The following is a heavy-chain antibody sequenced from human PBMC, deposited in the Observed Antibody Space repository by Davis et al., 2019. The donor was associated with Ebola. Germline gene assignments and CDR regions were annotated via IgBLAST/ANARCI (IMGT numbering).Heavy chain of an antibody. J-gene: IGHJ4*02. CDR1: GFTFDDYA. D-gene: IGHD3-10*01. CDR3: ARGVRGW. V-gene: IGHV3-9*01. CDR2: ISWNSGSI. Sequence: SLKISCAASGFTFDDYAMHWVRQAPGKGLEWVSGISWNSGSIGYVDSVKGRFTISRDNAKNSLYLQMNSLGAEDTAVYYCARGVRGWWGQGTLVTVSS.